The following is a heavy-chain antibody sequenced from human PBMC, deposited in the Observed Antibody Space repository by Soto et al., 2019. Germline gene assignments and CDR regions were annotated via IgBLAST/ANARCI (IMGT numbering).Heavy chain of an antibody. CDR1: GYSFTDFA. D-gene: IGHD5-12*01. V-gene: IGHV1-3*01. CDR3: AGGPLSGVATIWDYADWVDP. Sequence: QAQLVQSGAEVKKPGASVKVSFRASGYSFTDFAMHWVRLASGQRLEWMGWINADKGDTKYSPKFQGRVTITRDTSATTVYMERRRRRSEDTAVYYCAGGPLSGVATIWDYADWVDPWGQGRVVTAST. J-gene: IGHJ5*02. CDR2: INADKGDT.